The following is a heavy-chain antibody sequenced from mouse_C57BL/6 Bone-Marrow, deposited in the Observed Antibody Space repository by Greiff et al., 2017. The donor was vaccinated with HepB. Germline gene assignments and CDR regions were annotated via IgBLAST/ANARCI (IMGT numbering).Heavy chain of an antibody. V-gene: IGHV1-64*01. Sequence: VQLQQPGAELVKPGASVKLSCKASGYTFTSYWLHWVKQRPGQGLEWIGMIHPNSGSTNYNEKFKSKATLTVDKSSSTAYMQLSSLTSEDSAVYYCARELRDAMDYWGQGTSVTVSS. CDR3: ARELRDAMDY. CDR1: GYTFTSYW. CDR2: IHPNSGST. D-gene: IGHD2-12*01. J-gene: IGHJ4*01.